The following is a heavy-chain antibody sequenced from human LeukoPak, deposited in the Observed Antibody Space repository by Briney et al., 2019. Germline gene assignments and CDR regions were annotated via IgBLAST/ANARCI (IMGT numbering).Heavy chain of an antibody. Sequence: LPGGSLRLSCAASGFTFSSYGMHWVRQAPGKGLEWVSYIRNSTNAIYYADSVRGRFTISRDNAKNSLYLQMNSLRAEDTAVYYCARAGGHRNGGYDYWGQGTLVTVSS. V-gene: IGHV3-48*04. J-gene: IGHJ4*02. CDR1: GFTFSSYG. D-gene: IGHD5-12*01. CDR3: ARAGGHRNGGYDY. CDR2: IRNSTNAI.